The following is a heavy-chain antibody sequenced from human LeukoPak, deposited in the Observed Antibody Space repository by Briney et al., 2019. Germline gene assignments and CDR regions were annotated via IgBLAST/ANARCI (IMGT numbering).Heavy chain of an antibody. Sequence: SGPPVVNPTQTCTLTCTLSGVLLTTSGVGVGWIRQPPEKALELRVLISWDDDKRYIPSLKRRLSITKDTSKNQVVFTMTNMDPVDTATYYCAHSGGIYYDSSGYYNYYYYYIDVWGKGTTVTVSS. CDR3: AHSGGIYYDSSGYYNYYYYYIDV. J-gene: IGHJ6*03. D-gene: IGHD3-22*01. CDR2: ISWDDDK. V-gene: IGHV2-5*02. CDR1: GVLLTTSGVG.